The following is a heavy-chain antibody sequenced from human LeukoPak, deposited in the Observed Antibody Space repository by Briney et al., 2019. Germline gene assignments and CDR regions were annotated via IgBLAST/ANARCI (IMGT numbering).Heavy chain of an antibody. V-gene: IGHV1-18*04. J-gene: IGHJ4*02. CDR1: GYTFTGYY. Sequence: ASVKVSFKSSGYTFTGYYMHWVRQAPGQGLEWVGLISAYNGNRNYAQKLQDRVTMTTDTSTSTAYMEPRSLRSDDTGVYYCERDTVFSSVYSSSSRFDYWGQGTLVTVSS. D-gene: IGHD6-6*01. CDR3: ERDTVFSSVYSSSSRFDY. CDR2: ISAYNGNR.